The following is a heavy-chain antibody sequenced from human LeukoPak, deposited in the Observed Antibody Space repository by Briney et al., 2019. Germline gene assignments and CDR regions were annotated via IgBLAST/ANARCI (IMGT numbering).Heavy chain of an antibody. V-gene: IGHV1-18*01. J-gene: IGHJ6*03. Sequence: ASVKVSCKASGYTFTSYGISWVRQAPGQGLEWMGWISAYNGNTNYAQKLQGRVTMTTDTSTSTAYMELRSLRSDDTAVYYCARDLSSSPHYYYYMDVWGKETTVTVSS. CDR2: ISAYNGNT. CDR1: GYTFTSYG. D-gene: IGHD6-6*01. CDR3: ARDLSSSPHYYYYMDV.